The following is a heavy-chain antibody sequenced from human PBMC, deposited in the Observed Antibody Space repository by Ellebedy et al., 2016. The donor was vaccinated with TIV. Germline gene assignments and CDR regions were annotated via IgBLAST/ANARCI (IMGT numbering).Heavy chain of an antibody. Sequence: PGGSLRLSCAASGFTFSSYAMAWVRQAPGKGLEWVSGIVGSGAEKYADSVKGRFTISRDNPKNTLFLQMNSLRAEDTAVYYCGRDIVGGAFDIWGQGTTVTVSS. CDR2: IVGSGA. CDR1: GFTFSSYA. J-gene: IGHJ3*02. V-gene: IGHV3-23*01. CDR3: GRDIVGGAFDI. D-gene: IGHD3-22*01.